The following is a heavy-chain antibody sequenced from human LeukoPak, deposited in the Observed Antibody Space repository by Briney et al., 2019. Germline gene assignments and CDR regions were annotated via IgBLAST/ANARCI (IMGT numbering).Heavy chain of an antibody. CDR2: IKPDGSAE. D-gene: IGHD6-19*01. J-gene: IGHJ4*02. Sequence: GGSLRLSCGTSGFTFSSNWMSWVRHAPGRGLDWVANIKPDGSAEYYAASVKGRFTVSRDNAKNSLYLQMNSLRVGDTAVYYCARANNSSWRNWGQGTLVTVSS. CDR1: GFTFSSNW. V-gene: IGHV3-7*01. CDR3: ARANNSSWRN.